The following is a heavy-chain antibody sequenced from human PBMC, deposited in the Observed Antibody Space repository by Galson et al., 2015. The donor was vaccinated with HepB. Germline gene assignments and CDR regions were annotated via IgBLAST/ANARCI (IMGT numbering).Heavy chain of an antibody. CDR3: ARVGGVLRYFDWLST. Sequence: SVKVSCKASGYTFTGYYMHWVRQAPGQGLEWMGRINPNSGGTNYAQKFQGRVTMTRDTSISTAYMELSRLRSDDTAVYYCARVGGVLRYFDWLSTWGQGTLVTVSS. J-gene: IGHJ4*02. CDR1: GYTFTGYY. D-gene: IGHD3-9*01. V-gene: IGHV1-2*06. CDR2: INPNSGGT.